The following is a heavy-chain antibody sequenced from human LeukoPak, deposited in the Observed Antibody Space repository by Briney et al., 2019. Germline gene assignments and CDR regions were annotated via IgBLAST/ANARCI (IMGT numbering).Heavy chain of an antibody. CDR3: AKDNRRHYTSGPNPDSLH. V-gene: IGHV3-11*01. J-gene: IGHJ4*02. CDR1: GFTFSDYY. Sequence: GGSLRLSCAASGFTFSDYYMSWIRQAPGKGLEWVSYISSSGSTIYYADSVKGRFTISRDNAKNSLYLQMNSLRVEDTAFYYCAKDNRRHYTSGPNPDSLHWGQGALVTVSS. D-gene: IGHD6-19*01. CDR2: ISSSGSTI.